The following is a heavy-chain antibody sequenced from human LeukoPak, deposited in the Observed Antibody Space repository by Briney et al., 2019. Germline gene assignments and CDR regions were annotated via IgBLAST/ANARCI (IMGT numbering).Heavy chain of an antibody. CDR2: INHSGST. V-gene: IGHV4-34*01. D-gene: IGHD5-18*01. CDR3: AREVIQLWAYYYYYYMDV. J-gene: IGHJ6*03. CDR1: GGSFSGYY. Sequence: SETLSLTCAVYGGSFSGYYWSWIRQPPGKGLEWIGEINHSGSTNYNPSLKSRVTISVDTSKNQFSPKLSSVTAADTAVYYCAREVIQLWAYYYYYYMDVWGKGTTVTVSS.